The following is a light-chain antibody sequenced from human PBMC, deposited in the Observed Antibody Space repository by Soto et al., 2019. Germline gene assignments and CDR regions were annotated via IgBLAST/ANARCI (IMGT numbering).Light chain of an antibody. Sequence: EVLLSQSPGTLSISPGDVASLSCRASQNLSRYFLAWYQHKPGQAPRLLISGASRRATGIPDRFSGAGSGTDFTLTISRLEPEDFALYYCQQHDILPINFGQGTRLEIK. CDR2: GAS. CDR1: QNLSRYF. CDR3: QQHDILPIN. J-gene: IGKJ5*01. V-gene: IGKV3-20*01.